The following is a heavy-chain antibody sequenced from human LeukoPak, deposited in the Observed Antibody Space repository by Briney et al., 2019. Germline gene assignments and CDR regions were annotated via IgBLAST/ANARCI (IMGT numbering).Heavy chain of an antibody. CDR1: GFTFSSYA. V-gene: IGHV3-30-3*01. D-gene: IGHD5-18*01. CDR2: ISYDGSNK. Sequence: GGSLRLSCAASGFTFSSYAMHWVRQAPGKGLEWVAVISYDGSNKYYADSVKGRFTISRDNSKNTLYLQMNSLRAEDTAVYYCAREGGYSYAFDHWGQGTLVTVSS. CDR3: AREGGYSYAFDH. J-gene: IGHJ4*02.